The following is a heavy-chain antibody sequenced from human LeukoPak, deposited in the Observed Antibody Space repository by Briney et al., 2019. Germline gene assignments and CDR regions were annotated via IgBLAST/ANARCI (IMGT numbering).Heavy chain of an antibody. V-gene: IGHV4-59*01. D-gene: IGHD1-26*01. CDR3: ARAEWELPDYYYYMDV. CDR2: IYYSGST. Sequence: SETLSLTCTVSGGSISSYYWSWIRQPPGKGLEWIGYIYYSGSTNYNPSLQSRVTISVDTSKNQFSLKLSSVTAADTAVYYCARAEWELPDYYYYMDVWGKGTTVTVSS. J-gene: IGHJ6*03. CDR1: GGSISSYY.